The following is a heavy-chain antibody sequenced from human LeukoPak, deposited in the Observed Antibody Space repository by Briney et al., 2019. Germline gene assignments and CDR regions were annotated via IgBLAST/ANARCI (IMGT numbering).Heavy chain of an antibody. CDR2: INPNSGGT. V-gene: IGHV1-2*02. CDR3: AKDLGYCSSTSCSRDY. CDR1: GYTFTGYY. Sequence: ASVKVSCKASGYTFTGYYMHWARQAPGQGLEWMGWINPNSGGTNYAQKFQGRVTMTRDTSISTAYMELSRLRSDDTAVYYCAKDLGYCSSTSCSRDYWGQGTLVTVSS. J-gene: IGHJ4*02. D-gene: IGHD2-2*01.